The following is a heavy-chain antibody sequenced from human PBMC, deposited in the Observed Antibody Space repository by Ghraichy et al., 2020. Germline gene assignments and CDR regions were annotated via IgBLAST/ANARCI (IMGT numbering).Heavy chain of an antibody. J-gene: IGHJ3*02. CDR1: GFTFSSYG. D-gene: IGHD2-2*01. V-gene: IGHV3-30*18. Sequence: GSLRLSCAASGFTFSSYGMHWVRQAPGKGLEWGAVISYDGSNKYYADSVKGRFTISRDNSKNTLYLQMNSLRAEDTAVYYCAKVLVPAAMYSAFDIRGQGTMVTVSS. CDR2: ISYDGSNK. CDR3: AKVLVPAAMYSAFDI.